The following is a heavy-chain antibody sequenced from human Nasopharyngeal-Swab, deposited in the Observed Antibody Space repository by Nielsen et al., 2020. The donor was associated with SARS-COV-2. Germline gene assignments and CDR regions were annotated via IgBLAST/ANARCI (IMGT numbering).Heavy chain of an antibody. CDR2: VSNNDGSLT. D-gene: IGHD2-21*02. V-gene: IGHV3-23*01. J-gene: IGHJ3*01. Sequence: GGSLRLSCAASGFDFWKYAMSWVRQARGKGLEGVSTVSNNDGSLTFYADSVKGRFTISRDTSKNTVSLQMNSLRAEDTAVYYCAKDDFCPACAFDVWGQGTIVTVSS. CDR1: GFDFWKYA. CDR3: AKDDFCPACAFDV.